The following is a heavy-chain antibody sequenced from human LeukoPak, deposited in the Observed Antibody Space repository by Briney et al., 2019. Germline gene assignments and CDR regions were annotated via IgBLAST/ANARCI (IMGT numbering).Heavy chain of an antibody. CDR1: GFTFRSYG. CDR3: AKDSSDYYFDY. Sequence: GGSLRLSCVASGFTFRSYGIHWVRQAPGKGLEWLAFIWYDEITKNYADSVKGRFTISRDNSKNTLYVQMNSLRPDDTAVYYCAKDSSDYYFDYWGQGTLVTVSS. D-gene: IGHD3-22*01. J-gene: IGHJ4*02. V-gene: IGHV3-30*02. CDR2: IWYDEITK.